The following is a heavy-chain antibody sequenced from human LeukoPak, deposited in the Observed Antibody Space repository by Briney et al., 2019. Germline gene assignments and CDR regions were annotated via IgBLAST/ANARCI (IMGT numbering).Heavy chain of an antibody. V-gene: IGHV3-23*01. D-gene: IGHD6-6*01. J-gene: IGHJ4*02. Sequence: GSLRLSCAASGFTFSSYAMSWVRQAPGKGLEWVSAISGSGGSTYYADSVKGRFTISRDNSKNTLYLQMNSLRAEDTAVYYCAIATHQSVPIFNWGQGTLVTVSS. CDR2: ISGSGGST. CDR3: AIATHQSVPIFN. CDR1: GFTFSSYA.